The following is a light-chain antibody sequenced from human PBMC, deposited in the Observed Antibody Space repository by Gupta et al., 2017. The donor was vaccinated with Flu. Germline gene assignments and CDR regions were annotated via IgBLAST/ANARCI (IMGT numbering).Light chain of an antibody. CDR1: QSISSW. J-gene: IGKJ4*01. CDR3: QQYNFSPLT. Sequence: DIQMTQSPSTLSASIGDRVTITCRASQSISSWLAWYQQMPGKAPKVLIYRASNLESGVPSRFSGSGSGTEFTLTISSLQPDDFATYYCQQYNFSPLTFGGGTKVEIK. CDR2: RAS. V-gene: IGKV1-5*03.